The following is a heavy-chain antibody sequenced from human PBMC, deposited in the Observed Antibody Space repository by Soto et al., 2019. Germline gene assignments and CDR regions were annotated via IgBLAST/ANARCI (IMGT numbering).Heavy chain of an antibody. CDR1: GGSISSSNW. V-gene: IGHV4-4*02. Sequence: QVQLQESGPGLVKPSGTLSLTCAVSGGSISSSNWWSWVRQPPGKGLEWIGEIYHRGSTNYNPSLKSRDTISVDKSKNQFSLKLSSVTAADTAVYYCARDLPNYYGSGSLDYWGQGTLVTVSS. J-gene: IGHJ4*02. CDR2: IYHRGST. CDR3: ARDLPNYYGSGSLDY. D-gene: IGHD3-10*01.